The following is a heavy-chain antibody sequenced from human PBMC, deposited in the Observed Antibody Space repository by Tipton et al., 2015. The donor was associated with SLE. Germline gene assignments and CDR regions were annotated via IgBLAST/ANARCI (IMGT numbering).Heavy chain of an antibody. D-gene: IGHD3-3*01. CDR1: GGSISSHY. Sequence: TLSLTCTVSGGSISSHYWSWIRQPPGKGLEWIGYIYYSGSTNYNPSLKSRVTISGDTSKNQFSLKLSSVTAADTAVYYCVGQTIFGSLRALDYWGQGNLVTVSS. J-gene: IGHJ4*02. V-gene: IGHV4-59*03. CDR2: IYYSGST. CDR3: VGQTIFGSLRALDY.